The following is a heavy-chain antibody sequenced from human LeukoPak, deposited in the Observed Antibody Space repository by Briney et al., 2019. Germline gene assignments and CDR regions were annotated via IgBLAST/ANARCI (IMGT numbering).Heavy chain of an antibody. J-gene: IGHJ5*02. Sequence: SETLSLTCTVSGGSIYSALYYWAWIRQTPEHQLEWIGSVSHDGITKYSPSLGGRVSLSADTSKNAFFMEVHSVTAADSAIYYCARHTIFCSFINCSPFDPWGQGTLVTVSS. V-gene: IGHV4-39*01. CDR1: GGSIYSALYY. CDR3: ARHTIFCSFINCSPFDP. CDR2: VSHDGIT. D-gene: IGHD3-3*01.